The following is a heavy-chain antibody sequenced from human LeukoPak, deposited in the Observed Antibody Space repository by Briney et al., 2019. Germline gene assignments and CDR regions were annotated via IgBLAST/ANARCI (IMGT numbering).Heavy chain of an antibody. V-gene: IGHV3-21*01. CDR2: ISSSSEYI. D-gene: IGHD3-10*01. J-gene: IGHJ4*02. CDR3: AGGWGKRITMFRVFDY. CDR1: SLTLRGGG. Sequence: GESLTLSCVAHSLTLRGGGRAWVPEAPGKVQERVASISSSSEYIFQKDSLKGRFTISRDKAKNSVFLELNNLRAEDTAIYYCAGGWGKRITMFRVFDYWGQGVLVTVSS.